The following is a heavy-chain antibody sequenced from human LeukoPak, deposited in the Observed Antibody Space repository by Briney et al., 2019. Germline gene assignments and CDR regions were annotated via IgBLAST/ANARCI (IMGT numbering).Heavy chain of an antibody. CDR3: AKGDSSGYSPDY. V-gene: IGHV3-30*18. CDR1: GFTFSSYG. Sequence: GGSLRLSCAASGFTFSSYGMHWVGQAPGKGLEWVAVISYDGSNKYYADSVKGRFTISRDNSKNTLYLQMNSLRAEDTAVYYCAKGDSSGYSPDYWGQGTLVTVSS. CDR2: ISYDGSNK. J-gene: IGHJ4*02. D-gene: IGHD3-22*01.